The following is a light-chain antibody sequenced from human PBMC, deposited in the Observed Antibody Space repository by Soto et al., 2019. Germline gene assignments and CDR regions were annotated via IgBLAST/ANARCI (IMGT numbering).Light chain of an antibody. CDR1: SSDVWSHNL. Sequence: QSALTQPASVSGSPGQSITISCTGTSSDVWSHNLVSWYQQHPGKAPKLMIYEGNKRPSGVSNRFSGSKSGNTASLTISGLQAEDEADYYCCSYAGSSTLYVFGTGTKLTVL. V-gene: IGLV2-23*01. CDR3: CSYAGSSTLYV. CDR2: EGN. J-gene: IGLJ1*01.